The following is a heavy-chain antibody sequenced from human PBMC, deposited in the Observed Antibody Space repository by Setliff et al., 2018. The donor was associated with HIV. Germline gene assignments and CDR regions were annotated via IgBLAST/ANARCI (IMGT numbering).Heavy chain of an antibody. D-gene: IGHD3-10*01. CDR2: IRATNRNT. CDR3: ARDDKFAFDY. CDR1: GFTFSSYS. Sequence: GGSLRLSCTASGFTFSSYSMNWVRQAPGKGLEWLSYIRATNRNTQYADSVKGRFTISRDNAKNSLFLQMNSLRAEDTAVYYCARDDKFAFDYWGLGTLVTVSS. J-gene: IGHJ4*02. V-gene: IGHV3-48*01.